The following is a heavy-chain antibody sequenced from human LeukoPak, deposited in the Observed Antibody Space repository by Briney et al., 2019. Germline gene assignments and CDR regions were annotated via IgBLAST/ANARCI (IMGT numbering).Heavy chain of an antibody. CDR3: ARYIYYGSGSYYNDPYDAFDI. J-gene: IGHJ3*02. Sequence: SETLSLTCTVSGGSISSHYWSWIRQPPGKGLEWIGYIYTSGSTNYNPSLKSRVTISVDTSKNQFSLKLSSVTAADTAVYYCARYIYYGSGSYYNDPYDAFDIWGQGTMVTVSS. V-gene: IGHV4-4*09. D-gene: IGHD3-10*01. CDR1: GGSISSHY. CDR2: IYTSGST.